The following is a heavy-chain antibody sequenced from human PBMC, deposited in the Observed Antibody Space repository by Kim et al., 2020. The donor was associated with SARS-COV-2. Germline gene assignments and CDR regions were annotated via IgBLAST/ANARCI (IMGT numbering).Heavy chain of an antibody. CDR2: INPNGATT. Sequence: ASVKVSCKASGYTFINYHMHWVRQAPGQGLEWMGIINPNGATTSYAQNFQGRVTVTRDTSTSTVYMELSSLRSEDTARYYCARLALAGGLDVWGQGTTVAVSS. V-gene: IGHV1-46*01. J-gene: IGHJ6*02. CDR1: GYTFINYH. CDR3: ARLALAGGLDV.